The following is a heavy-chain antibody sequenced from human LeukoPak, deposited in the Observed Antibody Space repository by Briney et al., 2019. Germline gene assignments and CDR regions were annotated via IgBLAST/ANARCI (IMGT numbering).Heavy chain of an antibody. CDR3: ARSKWELPESGVDAFDI. V-gene: IGHV4-30-2*01. J-gene: IGHJ3*02. CDR1: GGSISSGGYS. D-gene: IGHD1-26*01. CDR2: IYHSGST. Sequence: PSETLSLTCAVSGGSISSGGYSWRWIRQPPGKGLEWIGYIYHSGSTYYNPSLKSRVTISVDRSKNQFSLKLSSVTAADTAVYYCARSKWELPESGVDAFDIWGQGTMVTVSS.